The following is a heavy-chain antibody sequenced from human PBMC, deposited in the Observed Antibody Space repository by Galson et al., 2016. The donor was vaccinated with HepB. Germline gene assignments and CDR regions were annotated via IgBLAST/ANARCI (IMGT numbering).Heavy chain of an antibody. CDR3: ATSASVTTTGDAFDI. CDR2: IYNTGST. J-gene: IGHJ3*02. CDR1: GDSITSHH. Sequence: SETLSLTCSVSGDSITSHHWTWIRQPAGKGLEWIGRIYNTGSTDYNPSLKSRFTMSLHTSKKEFSLKLRSVTAADTAVYYCATSASVTTTGDAFDIWGRGTKVTVSS. D-gene: IGHD4-17*01. V-gene: IGHV4-4*07.